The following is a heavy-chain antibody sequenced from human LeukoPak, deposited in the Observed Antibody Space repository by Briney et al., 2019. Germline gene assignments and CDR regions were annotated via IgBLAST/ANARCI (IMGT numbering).Heavy chain of an antibody. CDR3: AKVYNYYDSSGPGY. Sequence: GGSLRLSCAASGFTFSTYWMSWVRQAPGKGLEWVANIKQDGSEKYYVDSVKGRFTISRDNAKNSLYLQMNSLRAEDTAVYYCAKVYNYYDSSGPGYWGQGTLVTVSS. D-gene: IGHD3-22*01. CDR2: IKQDGSEK. J-gene: IGHJ4*02. CDR1: GFTFSTYW. V-gene: IGHV3-7*03.